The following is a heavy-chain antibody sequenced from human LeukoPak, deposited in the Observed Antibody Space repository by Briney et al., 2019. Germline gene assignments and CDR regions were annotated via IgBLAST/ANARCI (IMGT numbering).Heavy chain of an antibody. V-gene: IGHV3-30*02. CDR3: AKSESPPAPGSIVGATWEGPNWFDP. Sequence: HPGGSLRLSCAASGFTFSSYGMHWVRQAPGKGLEWVAFIRYDGSNKYYADSVKGRFTISRDNSKNTLYLQMNSLRAEDTAVYYCAKSESPPAPGSIVGATWEGPNWFDPWGQGTLVTVSS. CDR2: IRYDGSNK. J-gene: IGHJ5*02. CDR1: GFTFSSYG. D-gene: IGHD1-26*01.